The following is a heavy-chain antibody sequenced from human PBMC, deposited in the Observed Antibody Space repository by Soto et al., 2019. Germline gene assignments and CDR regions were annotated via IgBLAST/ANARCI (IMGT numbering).Heavy chain of an antibody. J-gene: IGHJ3*01. CDR3: AKVGQYRTDGFDV. CDR2: LSRGGATT. CDR1: GFTFSSHG. Sequence: EAQLLESGGDWAQPGGSLRLSCAASGFTFSSHGMSWVRQAPGKGLEWIAGLSRGGATTYYADSVKGRFTISRDNSKNTLDLIMNSLKVEDTALYYCAKVGQYRTDGFDVWGQGTMVTVSS. V-gene: IGHV3-23*01. D-gene: IGHD6-6*01.